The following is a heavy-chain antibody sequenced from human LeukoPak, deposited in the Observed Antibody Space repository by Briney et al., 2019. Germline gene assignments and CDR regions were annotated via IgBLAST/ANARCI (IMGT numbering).Heavy chain of an antibody. CDR3: ARESYGMDV. Sequence: PGRSLRLSCAASGFTFSSYGMHWVRQAPGKGLEWVAVIWYDGSNKYYADSVKGRFTISRDNSKNTLYLQMNSLRAEDTAVYYCARESYGMDVWGPGTTVTVSS. V-gene: IGHV3-33*01. CDR1: GFTFSSYG. J-gene: IGHJ6*02. CDR2: IWYDGSNK.